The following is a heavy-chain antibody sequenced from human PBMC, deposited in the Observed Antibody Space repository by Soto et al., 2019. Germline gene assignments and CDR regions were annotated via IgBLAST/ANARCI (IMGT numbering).Heavy chain of an antibody. CDR2: INPSGGST. Sequence: ASVKVSCKASGYTFTSYYMHWVRQAPGQGLEWMGIINPSGGSTSYAQKFQGRVTMTRNTSTSTVYMELRRLRSEDTAVYYCAREDYSNYYYYYGMDVWGQGTTGTVSS. CDR1: GYTFTSYY. CDR3: AREDYSNYYYYYGMDV. D-gene: IGHD4-4*01. J-gene: IGHJ6*02. V-gene: IGHV1-46*01.